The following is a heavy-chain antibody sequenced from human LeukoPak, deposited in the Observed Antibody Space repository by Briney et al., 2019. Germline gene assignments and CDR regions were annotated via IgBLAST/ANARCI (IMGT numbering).Heavy chain of an antibody. CDR2: TYYRSGWYN. J-gene: IGHJ4*02. Sequence: SQTLSLTCVISGDSVSSSRSAWNWTRQSPSRGLEWLGRTYYRSGWYNDYAVSVKSRITISPDTSKNQFSLQLNSLTPEDTAVYFCARVNSWTEEPDTGFDYWGQGTLVTVSS. CDR1: GDSVSSSRSA. V-gene: IGHV6-1*01. CDR3: ARVNSWTEEPDTGFDY. D-gene: IGHD1-14*01.